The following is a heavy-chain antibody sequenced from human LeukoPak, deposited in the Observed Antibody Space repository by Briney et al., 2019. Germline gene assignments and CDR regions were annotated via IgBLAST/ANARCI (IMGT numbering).Heavy chain of an antibody. CDR2: VSGGGGST. V-gene: IGHV3-23*01. CDR1: GFIFSSYA. J-gene: IGHJ4*02. CDR3: AKSSYYDNSGYYREYYFDY. Sequence: GGSLRLSCAASGFIFSSYAMSWVRQAPGKGLEWVSSVSGGGGSTYYADSVKGRFTISRDNSKSTLFLQMNSLRAEDTAVYYCAKSSYYDNSGYYREYYFDYWGQGTLVTVSS. D-gene: IGHD3-22*01.